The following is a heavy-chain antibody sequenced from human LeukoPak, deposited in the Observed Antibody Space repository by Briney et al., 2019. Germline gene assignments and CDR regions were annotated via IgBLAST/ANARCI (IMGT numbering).Heavy chain of an antibody. CDR2: IDSDGSST. V-gene: IGHV3-74*01. J-gene: IGHJ6*02. CDR1: GIXFSRSW. Sequence: PGGSLRLSCAASGIXFSRSWILWVRQAPGKGLVWVSHIDSDGSSTSYADSVKGRFTISRDNAKKTLYLQMNSLRAEDTAVYYCARDYYYGMDVWGQGTTVTVSS. CDR3: ARDYYYGMDV.